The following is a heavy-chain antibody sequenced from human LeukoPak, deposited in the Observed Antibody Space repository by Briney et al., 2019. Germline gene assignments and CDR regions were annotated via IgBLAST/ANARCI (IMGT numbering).Heavy chain of an antibody. Sequence: GGSLRLSCAASGFTFSSYSMNWVRQAPGKGLEWVSYISSSSSTIYYADSVKGRFTISRDNAKNSLYLQMNSLRAEDTAVYYCARGPSPIVVVPAAHRGSVDPYYYYGMDVWGQGTTVTVSS. V-gene: IGHV3-48*01. CDR2: ISSSSSTI. D-gene: IGHD2-2*01. CDR1: GFTFSSYS. CDR3: ARGPSPIVVVPAAHRGSVDPYYYYGMDV. J-gene: IGHJ6*02.